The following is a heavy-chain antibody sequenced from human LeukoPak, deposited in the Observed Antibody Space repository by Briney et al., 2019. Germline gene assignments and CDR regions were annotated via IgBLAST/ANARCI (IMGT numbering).Heavy chain of an antibody. D-gene: IGHD6-13*01. V-gene: IGHV3-7*01. Sequence: GGSVTLSCAASGFTFSSYWMSWVRQAPGEGLEWVANIKQDGSEKYYVDSVKGRLTISRDNAKNSLYLQMNSLRAEDTAVYYCARSGMASFDYWGQGTLVTVSS. CDR1: GFTFSSYW. J-gene: IGHJ4*02. CDR2: IKQDGSEK. CDR3: ARSGMASFDY.